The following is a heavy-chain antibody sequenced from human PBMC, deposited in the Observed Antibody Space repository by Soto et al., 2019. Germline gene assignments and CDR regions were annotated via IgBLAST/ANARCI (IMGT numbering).Heavy chain of an antibody. V-gene: IGHV4-39*01. Sequence: SETLSLTCAVSGDSISTSAYYWGWVRQPPGKGLEWVGTIYYTGSTYYNPPLESRVTMSLQTSKNQFSLNLTSVTAADTAVYYCARLGGVIAASDFDYWGQGALVTVSS. CDR3: ARLGGVIAASDFDY. CDR2: IYYTGST. J-gene: IGHJ4*02. CDR1: GDSISTSAYY. D-gene: IGHD2-15*01.